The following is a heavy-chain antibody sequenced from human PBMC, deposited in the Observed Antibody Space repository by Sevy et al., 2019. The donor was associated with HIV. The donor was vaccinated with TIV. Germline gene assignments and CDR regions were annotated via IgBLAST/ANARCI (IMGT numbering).Heavy chain of an antibody. CDR2: MNPNSGNT. Sequence: ASVKVSCKASGYTFTSYDINWVRQATGQGLEWMGWMNPNSGNTGYAQKFQGRVTMTRNTSISTAYMELSSLRSEATAVYYCARSIVVVIKGRYYYGMDVWGQGTTVTVSS. V-gene: IGHV1-8*01. J-gene: IGHJ6*02. CDR1: GYTFTSYD. CDR3: ARSIVVVIKGRYYYGMDV. D-gene: IGHD3-22*01.